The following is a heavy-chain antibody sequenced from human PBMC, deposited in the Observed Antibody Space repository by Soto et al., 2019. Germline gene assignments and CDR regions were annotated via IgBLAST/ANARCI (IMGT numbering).Heavy chain of an antibody. V-gene: IGHV3-33*01. J-gene: IGHJ4*02. CDR3: ARESRGGSYFFDY. CDR1: GFTFSSYG. Sequence: ESGGGVVQPGRSLRLSCAASGFTFSSYGMHWVRQAPGKGLEWVAVIWYDGSNKYYADSVKGRFTISRDNSKNTLYLQMDCLRAEDTAVFYCARESRGGSYFFDYWGQGALVTVSS. CDR2: IWYDGSNK. D-gene: IGHD1-26*01.